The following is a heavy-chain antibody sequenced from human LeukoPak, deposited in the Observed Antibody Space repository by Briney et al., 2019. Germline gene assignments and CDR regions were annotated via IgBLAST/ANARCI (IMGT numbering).Heavy chain of an antibody. CDR2: ISAYNGNT. CDR3: ARVGYGDYDYYGMDV. D-gene: IGHD4-17*01. J-gene: IGHJ6*02. V-gene: IGHV1-18*01. Sequence: ASVKVSCKASGYTFTSYGISWVRQAPGQGLEWMGWISAYNGNTNYAQKLQGRVTMTTDTSTSTAYMELRSLRSDDTAVYYCARVGYGDYDYYGMDVWGQGTTVTVSS. CDR1: GYTFTSYG.